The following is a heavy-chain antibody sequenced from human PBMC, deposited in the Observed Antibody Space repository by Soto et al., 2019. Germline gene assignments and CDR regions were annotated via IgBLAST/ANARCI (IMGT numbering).Heavy chain of an antibody. J-gene: IGHJ5*02. CDR2: IYYSGST. Sequence: SETLSLTCTVSGGSVSSGSYYWSWIRQPPGKGLEWIGYIYYSGSTNYNPSLKSRVTISVDTSKNQFSLKLSSVTAADTAVYYCARVPYSSSWYDWFDAWGQGSLVTVSS. V-gene: IGHV4-61*01. CDR1: GGSVSSGSYY. CDR3: ARVPYSSSWYDWFDA. D-gene: IGHD6-13*01.